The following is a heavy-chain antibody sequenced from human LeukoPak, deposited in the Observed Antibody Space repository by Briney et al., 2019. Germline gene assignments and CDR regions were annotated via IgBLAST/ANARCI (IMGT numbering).Heavy chain of an antibody. J-gene: IGHJ4*02. Sequence: GASVKVSCKASGYTFTGYYMHWVRQAPGQGLEWMGWINPNSGGTNYAQKFQGRVTMTRDTSISTAYMELSRLRSDDTAVYYCARDRSQAGYSSGWFDYWGQGTLVTVSS. CDR2: INPNSGGT. V-gene: IGHV1-2*02. CDR3: ARDRSQAGYSSGWFDY. CDR1: GYTFTGYY. D-gene: IGHD6-19*01.